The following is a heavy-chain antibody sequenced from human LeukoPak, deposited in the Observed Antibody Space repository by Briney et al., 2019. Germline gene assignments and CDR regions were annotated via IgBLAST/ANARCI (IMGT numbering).Heavy chain of an antibody. CDR1: GGSISSCY. V-gene: IGHV4-59*08. D-gene: IGHD5-24*01. Sequence: SETLSLTCTVYGGSISSCYWSWIRQPPGKGREWIGYIYYSGSTNYNHSLKSRVTISVDTSKNQFSLKLSSVTAADTAVYYCARHKARRDYAIDAWGQGTLVTVSS. J-gene: IGHJ5*02. CDR2: IYYSGST. CDR3: ARHKARRDYAIDA.